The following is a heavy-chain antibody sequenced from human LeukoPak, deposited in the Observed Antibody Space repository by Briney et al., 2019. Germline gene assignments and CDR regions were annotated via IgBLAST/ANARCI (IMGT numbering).Heavy chain of an antibody. CDR2: INHSGST. V-gene: IGHV4-34*01. CDR1: GGSFSGYY. CDR3: ARGSNPPSYSGYDPSLDY. D-gene: IGHD5-12*01. J-gene: IGHJ4*02. Sequence: SETLSLTCAVYGGSFSGYYWSWIRRPPGKGLEWIGEINHSGSTNYNPSLKSRVTISVDTSKNQFSLKLSSVTAADTAVYYCARGSNPPSYSGYDPSLDYWGQGTLVTVSS.